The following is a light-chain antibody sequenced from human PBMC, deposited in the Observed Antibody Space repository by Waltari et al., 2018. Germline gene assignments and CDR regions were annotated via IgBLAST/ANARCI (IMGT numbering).Light chain of an antibody. V-gene: IGKV3-20*01. CDR2: GTS. CDR1: QSVSSNY. J-gene: IGKJ1*01. CDR3: QQYGRT. Sequence: EIVRTQSPGTLSLPAGERATLSCRARQSVSSNYLTWYQQKPGQSPRRLIFGTSNRATDIPDRFSGSGSGTDFTLTISTLKPEDSAVYYCQQYGRTFGQGTRVEIK.